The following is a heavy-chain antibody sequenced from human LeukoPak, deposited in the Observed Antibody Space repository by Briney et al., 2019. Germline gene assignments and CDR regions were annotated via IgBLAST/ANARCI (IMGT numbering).Heavy chain of an antibody. CDR3: VKGSIFGVPNNWFDP. Sequence: GGSLRLSCAASGFTFSNYAMSWVRQAPGQGLEWVSGISGRGGGTNYADSVKGRFTVSRDNSMNTLYLQMNSLRAEDTAVYYCVKGSIFGVPNNWFDPWGQGTLVTVSS. CDR1: GFTFSNYA. J-gene: IGHJ5*02. V-gene: IGHV3-23*01. CDR2: ISGRGGGT. D-gene: IGHD3-3*01.